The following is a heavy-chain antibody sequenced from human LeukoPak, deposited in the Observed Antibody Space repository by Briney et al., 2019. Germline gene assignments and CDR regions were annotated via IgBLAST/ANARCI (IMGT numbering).Heavy chain of an antibody. D-gene: IGHD3-22*01. J-gene: IGHJ4*02. Sequence: SVKVSFKASGGTFSSYAISWVRQAPGQGLEWMGRIIPILGIANYAQKFQGRVTITAAKSTSTAYMELSSLRSEDTAVYYCARSAETYYDSSGYYYFDYWGQGTLVTVSS. CDR3: ARSAETYYDSSGYYYFDY. CDR1: GGTFSSYA. CDR2: IIPILGIA. V-gene: IGHV1-69*04.